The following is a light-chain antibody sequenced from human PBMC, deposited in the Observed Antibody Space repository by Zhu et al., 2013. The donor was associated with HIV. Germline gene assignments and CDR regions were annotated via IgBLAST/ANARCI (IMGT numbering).Light chain of an antibody. V-gene: IGKV1-39*01. CDR3: QQSYNTPVT. J-gene: IGKJ5*01. CDR1: QSISSW. CDR2: STS. Sequence: DIQMTQSPSTLSASVGDRITITCRASQSISSWLAWYQQKPGKAPKLLIYSTSNLHNGVPSRFSGSGSGTDFTLTINNLQPEDFATYYCQQSYNTPVTFGQGTRLDIK.